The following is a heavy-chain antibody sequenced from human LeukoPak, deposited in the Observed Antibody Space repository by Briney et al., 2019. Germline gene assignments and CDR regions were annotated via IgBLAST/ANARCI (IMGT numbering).Heavy chain of an antibody. CDR2: ISAYNGNT. Sequence: GASVKVSCKASGYTFTGYYMHWVRQAPGQGLEWMGWISAYNGNTNYAQKLQGRVTMTTDTSTSTAYMELRSLRSDDTAVYYCARGRVEDFWSGYLVWGQGTLVTVSS. J-gene: IGHJ4*02. CDR3: ARGRVEDFWSGYLV. V-gene: IGHV1-18*04. D-gene: IGHD3-3*01. CDR1: GYTFTGYY.